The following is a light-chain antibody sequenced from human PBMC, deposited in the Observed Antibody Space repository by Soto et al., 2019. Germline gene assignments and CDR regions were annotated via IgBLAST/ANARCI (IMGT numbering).Light chain of an antibody. V-gene: IGKV3-15*01. CDR3: QQYNNWWT. CDR2: GAS. J-gene: IGKJ1*01. CDR1: QSVSSI. Sequence: GLTQSPATVSVYPGKRATLHCRASQSVSSILAWYQQKPGQAPRLLIYGASTRATGIPARFSGSGSGTEFTLTISSLQYEDFAVYYCQQYNNWWTFGQGTKVDI.